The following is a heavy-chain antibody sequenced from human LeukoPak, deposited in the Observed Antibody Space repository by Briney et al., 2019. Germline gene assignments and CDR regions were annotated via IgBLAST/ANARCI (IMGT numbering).Heavy chain of an antibody. D-gene: IGHD3-10*01. CDR2: IKQDGSEK. CDR1: GFSFSPYW. Sequence: GGSLRLSCTASGFSFSPYWMNWVREAPGKGLKWVANIKQDGSEKFYLVSVKGRFTISRDNAKNSVYLQMNSLRVEDTAVYYCVPGSHWGQGTLVTVSS. CDR3: VPGSH. J-gene: IGHJ4*02. V-gene: IGHV3-7*02.